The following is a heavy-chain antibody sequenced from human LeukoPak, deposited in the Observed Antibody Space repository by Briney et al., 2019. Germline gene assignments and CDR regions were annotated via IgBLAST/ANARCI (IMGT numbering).Heavy chain of an antibody. CDR1: GGSFSGYY. Sequence: LSLTCAVYGGSFSGYYWSWIRQAPGKGLECLSYISGSGTDINYADSVRGRFTISRDNAKNLLYLQMNDLRLEDTAVYYCAGAYCGGDCYDHFDYWGQGTLVTVSS. CDR3: AGAYCGGDCYDHFDY. V-gene: IGHV3-11*04. CDR2: ISGSGTDI. D-gene: IGHD2-21*02. J-gene: IGHJ4*02.